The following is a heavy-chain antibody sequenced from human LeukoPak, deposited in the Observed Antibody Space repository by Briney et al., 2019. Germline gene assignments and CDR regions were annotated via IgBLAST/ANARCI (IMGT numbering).Heavy chain of an antibody. CDR2: TVGSGGST. CDR3: ARNEYETLDY. D-gene: IGHD2/OR15-2a*01. Sequence: GGSLRLSCAASGFTFSSYAMSWVRQAPGKGLEWVSTTVGSGGSTYYADSVKGRFTISRDNSKNTLYLQMNSLRAEDTARYYCARNEYETLDYWGQGTLVTVSS. J-gene: IGHJ4*02. CDR1: GFTFSSYA. V-gene: IGHV3-23*01.